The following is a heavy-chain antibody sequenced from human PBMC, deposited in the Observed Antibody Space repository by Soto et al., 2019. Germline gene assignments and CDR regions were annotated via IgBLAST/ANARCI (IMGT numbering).Heavy chain of an antibody. CDR2: IYHSGST. J-gene: IGHJ5*02. D-gene: IGHD6-13*01. CDR1: SISSGGYS. CDR3: ARASLSSSWYEDNWFDP. V-gene: IGHV4-30-2*01. Sequence: SISSGGYSWSWIRQPPGKGLEWIGYIYHSGSTYYNPSLKSRVTISVDRSKNQFSLKLSSVTAADTAVYYCARASLSSSWYEDNWFDPWGQGTLVTVSS.